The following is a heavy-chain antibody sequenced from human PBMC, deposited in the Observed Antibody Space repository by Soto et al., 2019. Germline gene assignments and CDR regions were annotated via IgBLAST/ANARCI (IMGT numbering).Heavy chain of an antibody. D-gene: IGHD2-15*01. CDR1: GGSTSSYY. Sequence: PSETLSLTCTVSGGSTSSYYWSWIRQPPGKGLEWIGYIYYSGSTNYNPSLKSRVTISVDTSKNQFSLKLSSVTAADTAVYYCARAGGYCSGGSCYLFDYWGQRTLVTVSS. CDR3: ARAGGYCSGGSCYLFDY. CDR2: IYYSGST. J-gene: IGHJ4*02. V-gene: IGHV4-59*01.